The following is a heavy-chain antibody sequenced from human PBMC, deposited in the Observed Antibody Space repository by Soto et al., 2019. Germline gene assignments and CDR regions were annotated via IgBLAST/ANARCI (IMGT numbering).Heavy chain of an antibody. Sequence: PSETLSLTCTVSGGYISSSSYYWGWIRQPPGKGLEWIGSIYYSGSTYYNPSLKSRVTISVDTSKNQFSLKLSSVTAADTAVYYCATPFRKMATITDYFDYWGQGTLVTVSS. CDR1: GGYISSSSYY. CDR3: ATPFRKMATITDYFDY. D-gene: IGHD5-12*01. V-gene: IGHV4-39*01. J-gene: IGHJ4*02. CDR2: IYYSGST.